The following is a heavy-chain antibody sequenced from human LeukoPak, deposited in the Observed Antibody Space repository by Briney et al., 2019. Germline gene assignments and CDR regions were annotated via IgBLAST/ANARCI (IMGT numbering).Heavy chain of an antibody. CDR2: ITGNGGDT. CDR3: AKGSSSSRPYYFDY. V-gene: IGHV3-23*01. Sequence: GGSLRLSCAASGFTFSSYAISWVRQTPGKGLEWVSAITGNGGDTHSADSVKGRLTISRDNSKNTLYLQMDSLRAEDAAVYYCAKGSSSSRPYYFDYWGQGNLVTVSS. CDR1: GFTFSSYA. J-gene: IGHJ4*02. D-gene: IGHD6-6*01.